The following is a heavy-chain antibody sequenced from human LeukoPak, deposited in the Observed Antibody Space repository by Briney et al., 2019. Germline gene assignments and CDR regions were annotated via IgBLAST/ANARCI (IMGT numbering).Heavy chain of an antibody. Sequence: GGSLRLSCAASGFTFSSYWMSWVRQAPGQGLEWVANIKQDGSEKYYVDSVKGRFTISRDNAKNSLYLQMNSLRAEDTAVYYCARAGPHYDILTGYYSFWTNYFDYWGQGTLVTVSS. CDR2: IKQDGSEK. CDR3: ARAGPHYDILTGYYSFWTNYFDY. D-gene: IGHD3-9*01. J-gene: IGHJ4*02. CDR1: GFTFSSYW. V-gene: IGHV3-7*01.